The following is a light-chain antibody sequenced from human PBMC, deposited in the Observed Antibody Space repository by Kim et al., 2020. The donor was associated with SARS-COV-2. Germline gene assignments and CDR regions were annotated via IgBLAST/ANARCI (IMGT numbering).Light chain of an antibody. V-gene: IGKV3-20*01. J-gene: IGKJ4*01. CDR1: QRVTNNY. CDR3: QQYGSPLLT. Sequence: SPGESATLSCRASQRVTNNYLAWYQQKPGQAPRLIIYGASSRASGVPDRFSGSGSGTDFTLTISRLDPEDFAVYYCQQYGSPLLTFGGGTKVDIK. CDR2: GAS.